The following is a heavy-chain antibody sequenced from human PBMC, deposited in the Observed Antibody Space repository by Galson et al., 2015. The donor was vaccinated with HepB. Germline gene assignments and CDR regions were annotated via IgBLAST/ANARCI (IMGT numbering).Heavy chain of an antibody. V-gene: IGHV3-74*01. J-gene: IGHJ4*02. D-gene: IGHD5-24*01. CDR1: GVTFSRYW. CDR2: INEDGSTR. CDR3: AKDHGGPDDY. Sequence: SLRLSCAASGVTFSRYWMHWVRQVPGKGLVWVSHINEDGSTRSYADSVRGRFTISRDNAKNMVYLQMNSLRVEDTAVYYCAKDHGGPDDYWGQGTLVTVSS.